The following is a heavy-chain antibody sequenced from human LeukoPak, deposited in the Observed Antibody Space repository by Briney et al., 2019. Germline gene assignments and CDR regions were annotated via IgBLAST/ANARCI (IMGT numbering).Heavy chain of an antibody. Sequence: GSLRLSCAASGFTFSSNGMNWVRQAPGKGLEWVSYISATGGTIYYADSVKGRFTISRDNAKNSLYLQMNSLRAEDTAVYYCTRERNNDFDAFDLWGQGTLVTVSS. J-gene: IGHJ3*01. CDR1: GFTFSSNG. D-gene: IGHD1/OR15-1a*01. CDR3: TRERNNDFDAFDL. V-gene: IGHV3-48*03. CDR2: ISATGGTI.